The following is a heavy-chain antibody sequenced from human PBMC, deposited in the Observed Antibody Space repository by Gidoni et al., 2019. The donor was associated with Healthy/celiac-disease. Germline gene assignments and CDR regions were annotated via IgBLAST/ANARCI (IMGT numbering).Heavy chain of an antibody. CDR3: AHFVPTPALDYYYSSYMDV. V-gene: IGHV2-5*01. J-gene: IGHJ6*03. CDR2: IYWNDDK. Sequence: QITLKEAGPTLGKPTQTLTLTCTFSGFSLSTRGVGVGWIRQPPGKALEWLARIYWNDDKRYSPSLTSRLTITKDTSKNQVVLTMTNMDPVDTATYYCAHFVPTPALDYYYSSYMDVWGQGTTVTVSS. D-gene: IGHD2-2*01. CDR1: GFSLSTRGVG.